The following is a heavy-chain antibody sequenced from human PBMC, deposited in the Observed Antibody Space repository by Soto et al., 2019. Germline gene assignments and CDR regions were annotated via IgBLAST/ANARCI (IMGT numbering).Heavy chain of an antibody. J-gene: IGHJ6*02. CDR2: ISPSTSHI. CDR1: GFTFSSCT. D-gene: IGHD2-15*01. CDR3: SGCSGGACHQNYGMDV. Sequence: EVHLVESGGGLVKPGGSLRLSCAVSGFTFSSCTMNWVRQAPGKGLEWVSSISPSTSHIYYADSVKGRFTISRDNAKNSLFLHMSSLRAEDTAVYYCSGCSGGACHQNYGMDVWGQGTTVTVSS. V-gene: IGHV3-21*01.